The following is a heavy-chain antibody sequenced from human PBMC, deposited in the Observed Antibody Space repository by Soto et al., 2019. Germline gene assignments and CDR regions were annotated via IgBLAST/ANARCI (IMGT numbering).Heavy chain of an antibody. J-gene: IGHJ3*02. CDR3: ARGSRSWYLAAFDI. CDR2: ISSSSSYI. CDR1: GFTFSSYS. D-gene: IGHD6-13*01. V-gene: IGHV3-21*01. Sequence: EVQLVESGGGLVKPGGSLRLSCAASGFTFSSYSMNWVRQAPGKGLEWVSSISSSSSYIYYADSVKGRFTISRDNAKNSLYLQMNSLRAEDTAVYYCARGSRSWYLAAFDIWGQGTMVTVSS.